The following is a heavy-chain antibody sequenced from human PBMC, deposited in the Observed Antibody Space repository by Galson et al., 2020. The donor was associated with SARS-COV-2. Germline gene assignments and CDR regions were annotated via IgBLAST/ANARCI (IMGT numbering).Heavy chain of an antibody. CDR1: GYTLTELS. CDR3: ATGVAVAGTPRNYYYYDGMDV. V-gene: IGHV1-24*01. Sequence: ASVKVSCKVSGYTLTELSMHWVRQAPGKGLEWMGGFDPEDGETIYAQKFQGRVTMTEDTSTDTAYMELSSLRSEDTAVYYCATGVAVAGTPRNYYYYDGMDVWGQGTTVTVSS. J-gene: IGHJ6*02. D-gene: IGHD6-19*01. CDR2: FDPEDGET.